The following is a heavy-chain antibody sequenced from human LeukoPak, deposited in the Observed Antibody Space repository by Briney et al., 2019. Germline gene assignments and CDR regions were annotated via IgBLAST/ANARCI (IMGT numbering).Heavy chain of an antibody. CDR3: AKGGEIRGKLLWFGELWQNYYYGMDV. CDR1: GFTFDDYA. V-gene: IGHV3-43*02. Sequence: GGSLRLSCAASGFTFDDYAMHWVRQAPGKGLEWVSLISGDGGSTYYADSVKGRFTISRDNSKNSLYLQMNSLRTEDTALYYCAKGGEIRGKLLWFGELWQNYYYGMDVWGQGTTVTVSS. CDR2: ISGDGGST. D-gene: IGHD3-10*01. J-gene: IGHJ6*02.